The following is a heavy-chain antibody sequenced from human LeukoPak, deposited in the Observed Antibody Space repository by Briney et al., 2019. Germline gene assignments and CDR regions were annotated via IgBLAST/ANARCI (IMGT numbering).Heavy chain of an antibody. Sequence: PSETLSLTCTVSGGSISSGDYYWSWIRQPPGKGLEWIGYIYYSGSTYYNPSLKSRVTISVDTSKNQFSLKLSSVTAADTAVYYCARNVLRYFDWLLYFDYWGQGTLVTVSS. V-gene: IGHV4-30-4*08. D-gene: IGHD3-9*01. CDR3: ARNVLRYFDWLLYFDY. J-gene: IGHJ4*02. CDR2: IYYSGST. CDR1: GGSISSGDYY.